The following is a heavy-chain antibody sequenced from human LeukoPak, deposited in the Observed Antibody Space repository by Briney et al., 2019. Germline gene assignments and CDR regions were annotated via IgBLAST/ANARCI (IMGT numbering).Heavy chain of an antibody. CDR2: IKHDGSEK. V-gene: IGHV3-7*01. Sequence: GGSLRLSCAASGFTFSTYWKNWVRQAPGKGLEWVANIKHDGSEKYYVDSVMGRFTISRDNAKNSLYLQMNSLRAEDTAVYYCAREKMLPWGQGTLVTVSS. D-gene: IGHD3-10*02. J-gene: IGHJ4*02. CDR3: AREKMLP. CDR1: GFTFSTYW.